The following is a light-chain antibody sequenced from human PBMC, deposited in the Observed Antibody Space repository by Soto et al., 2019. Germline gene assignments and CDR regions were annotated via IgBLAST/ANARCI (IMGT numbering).Light chain of an antibody. V-gene: IGLV2-14*01. J-gene: IGLJ1*01. CDR2: DVT. CDR3: SSYTSSSTPYV. CDR1: SSDVGGYNY. Sequence: QSVLTQPVSVSGSPGQSITISCTGTSSDVGGYNYVSWYQQHPVKAPKLMIYDVTNRPSGVSDRFSGSKSGNTASLTISGLQAEDEADYYCSSYTSSSTPYVFGTGTKLTVL.